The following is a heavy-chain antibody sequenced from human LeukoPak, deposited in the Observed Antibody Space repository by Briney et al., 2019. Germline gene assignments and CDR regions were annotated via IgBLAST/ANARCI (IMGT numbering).Heavy chain of an antibody. Sequence: PSETLSLTCTVSGYSINSGYYWGWIRQPPGMGLEWIGSIYHSGRTYYNPSLKSRVTISVDTSNNQFSLKLNSVTAADTAVYYCAREGDYYDSSGYRRRDLDYWGQGTLVTVSS. CDR3: AREGDYYDSSGYRRRDLDY. CDR2: IYHSGRT. V-gene: IGHV4-38-2*02. J-gene: IGHJ4*02. D-gene: IGHD3-22*01. CDR1: GYSINSGYY.